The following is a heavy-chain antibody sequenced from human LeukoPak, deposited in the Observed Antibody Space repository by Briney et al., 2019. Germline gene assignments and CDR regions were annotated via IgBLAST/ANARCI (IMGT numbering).Heavy chain of an antibody. CDR2: IYYSGST. Sequence: SETLSLTCTVSGGSISSGDYYWSWIRQPPGKGLEWIGYIYYSGSTYYNPSLKSRVTISVDTSKNQFSLKLSSVTAADTAVYYCARGVVRSSSWPFDYWGQGTLVTVSS. J-gene: IGHJ4*02. V-gene: IGHV4-30-4*01. D-gene: IGHD6-13*01. CDR3: ARGVVRSSSWPFDY. CDR1: GGSISSGDYY.